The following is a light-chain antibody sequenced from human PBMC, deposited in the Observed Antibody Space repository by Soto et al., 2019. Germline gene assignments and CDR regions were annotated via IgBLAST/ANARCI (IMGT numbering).Light chain of an antibody. Sequence: DIVMTQSPDSLAVSLGERATINCKSSQSILYNSNNKNYLAWFQQKPGQAPKLLISWASTRESGVPDRFSGSGSGADFTLTISSLQAEDAAVYYCQHYYSSPRTFGQGTKVEIK. V-gene: IGKV4-1*01. J-gene: IGKJ1*01. CDR1: QSILYNSNNKNY. CDR3: QHYYSSPRT. CDR2: WAS.